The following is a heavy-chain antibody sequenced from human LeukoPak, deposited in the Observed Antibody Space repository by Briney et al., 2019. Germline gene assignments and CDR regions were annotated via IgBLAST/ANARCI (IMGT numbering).Heavy chain of an antibody. V-gene: IGHV4-34*01. CDR3: ARGQVPSARGYNWFDP. J-gene: IGHJ5*02. Sequence: SETLSLTCAVYGWSFNDYYCGWISQPPGKGMGWIGEINARGDTNYNPSLKSRVNISVDTSKKQFSLRLTSMIAADTALYYCARGQVPSARGYNWFDPWGQGTLVTVSS. CDR2: INARGDT. D-gene: IGHD2-2*01. CDR1: GWSFNDYY.